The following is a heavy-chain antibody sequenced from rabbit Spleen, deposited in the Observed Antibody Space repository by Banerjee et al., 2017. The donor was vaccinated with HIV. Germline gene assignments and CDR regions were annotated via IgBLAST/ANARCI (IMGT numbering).Heavy chain of an antibody. D-gene: IGHD4-1*01. Sequence: QSLEESGGDLVKPGASLTLTCTASGFSFSSSDYMCWVRQAPGKGLEWIGYIDPIFHITTYANWVSGRFSISRENTQNTVYLQLDSLTAADTATYFCVREVAARFSLWGQGTLVTVS. V-gene: IGHV1S40*01. CDR1: GFSFSSSDY. J-gene: IGHJ4*01. CDR3: VREVAARFSL. CDR2: IDPIFHIT.